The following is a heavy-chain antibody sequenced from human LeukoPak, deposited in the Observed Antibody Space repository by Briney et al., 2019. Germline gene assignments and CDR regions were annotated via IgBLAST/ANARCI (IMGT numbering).Heavy chain of an antibody. V-gene: IGHV4-30-4*01. CDR1: GGSISSGDYY. D-gene: IGHD5-18*01. CDR3: ARVGYSYGSGVMRFIYWFDP. CDR2: IYYSGST. Sequence: SETLSLTCTVSGGSISSGDYYWSWIRQPPGKGPEWIGYIYYSGSTYYNPSLKSRVTILVDTSKNQFSLKLSSVTAADTAVYYCARVGYSYGSGVMRFIYWFDPWGQGTLVTVSS. J-gene: IGHJ5*02.